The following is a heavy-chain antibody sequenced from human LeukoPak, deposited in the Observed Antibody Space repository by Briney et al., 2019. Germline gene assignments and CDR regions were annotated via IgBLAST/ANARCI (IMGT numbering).Heavy chain of an antibody. J-gene: IGHJ4*02. CDR2: INHSGST. V-gene: IGHV4-34*01. D-gene: IGHD6-13*01. CDR3: ARVPIAAAGTVDY. Sequence: SETLSLTCSVYGGSFSGYYWSWIRQPPGKGLEWIGEINHSGSTNYNPSLKSRVTISVDTSKNQFSLKLSSVTAADTAVYYCARVPIAAAGTVDYWGQGTLVTVSS. CDR1: GGSFSGYY.